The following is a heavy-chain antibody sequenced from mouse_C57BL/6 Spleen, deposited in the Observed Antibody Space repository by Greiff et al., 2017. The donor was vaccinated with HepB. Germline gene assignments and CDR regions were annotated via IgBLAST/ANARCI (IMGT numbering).Heavy chain of an antibody. J-gene: IGHJ1*03. Sequence: EVKLVESGGGLVKPGGSLKLSCAASGFTFSDYGMHWVRQAPEKGLEWVAYISSGSSTIYYADTVKGRFTISRDNAKNTLFLQMTSLRSEDTAMYYCARSSYSNPSYWYFDVWGTGTTVTVSS. D-gene: IGHD2-5*01. V-gene: IGHV5-17*01. CDR2: ISSGSSTI. CDR1: GFTFSDYG. CDR3: ARSSYSNPSYWYFDV.